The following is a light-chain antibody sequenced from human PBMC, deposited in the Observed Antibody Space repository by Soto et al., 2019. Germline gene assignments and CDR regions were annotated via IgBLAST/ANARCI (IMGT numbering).Light chain of an antibody. CDR2: DAS. CDR3: QQRSVWVT. CDR1: QSVDTY. J-gene: IGKJ4*01. V-gene: IGKV3-11*01. Sequence: EIVLTQSPATMSLSPGERATLSCRASQSVDTYLAWYQQKPGQAPRLLIYDASNRATVIPARFSGSGSGTDFTLTINSLEAEDFAVYYCQQRSVWVTFGGGTRVEIK.